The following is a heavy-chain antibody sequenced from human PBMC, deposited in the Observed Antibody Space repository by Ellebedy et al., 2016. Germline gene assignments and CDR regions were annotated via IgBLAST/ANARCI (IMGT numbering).Heavy chain of an antibody. D-gene: IGHD4-23*01. J-gene: IGHJ4*02. CDR3: ARWTVVTPDY. V-gene: IGHV4-59*13. CDR1: GGSISSYY. CDR2: IYYSGTT. Sequence: SETLSLTXAVSGGSISSYYWSWIRQPPGKGLEWIGYIYYSGTTSYNPSLKSRVTISVDTSKNQFSLKLSSVTAADTAMYYCARWTVVTPDYWGQGTLVTVSS.